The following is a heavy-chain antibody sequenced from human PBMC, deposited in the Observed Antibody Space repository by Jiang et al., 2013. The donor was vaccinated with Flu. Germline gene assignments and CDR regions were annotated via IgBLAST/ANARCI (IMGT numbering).Heavy chain of an antibody. V-gene: IGHV6-1*01. CDR1: GDSVSSNSAA. D-gene: IGHD5-12*01. Sequence: QTLSLTCAISGDSVSSNSAAWNWIRQSPSRGLEWLGRTYYRSKWYNDYAVSVKSRITINPDTSKNQFSLQLNSVTPEDTAVYYCARDLLNSGYDRGDFDLWGRGTLVTVSS. CDR2: TYYRSKWYN. J-gene: IGHJ2*01. CDR3: ARDLLNSGYDRGDFDL.